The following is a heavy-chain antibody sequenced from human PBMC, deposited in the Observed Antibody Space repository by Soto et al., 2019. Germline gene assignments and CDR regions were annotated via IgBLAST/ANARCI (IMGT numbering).Heavy chain of an antibody. CDR3: ARGRTLYDY. V-gene: IGHV4-59*01. Sequence: SETLSLTCTVSGGSITSYYWSWIRQPPGKGLEWIGYIYYSESTNYNPSLKSRVTISVDTSKNQLSLKLSSVTAADTAVYYCARGRTLYDYWGPGTLVTVSS. CDR2: IYYSEST. J-gene: IGHJ4*02. CDR1: GGSITSYY. D-gene: IGHD1-1*01.